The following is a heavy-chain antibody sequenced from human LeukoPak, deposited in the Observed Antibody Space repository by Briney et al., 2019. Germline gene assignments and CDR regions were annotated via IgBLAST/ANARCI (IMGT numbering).Heavy chain of an antibody. V-gene: IGHV1-3*01. CDR2: INAGNGNT. CDR3: ARDSIWGSGTYGFDY. J-gene: IGHJ4*02. D-gene: IGHD1-26*01. Sequence: ASVKVSCKASGYTFTSYAMHWVRQAPGQRLEWMGWINAGNGNTKYSQKFQGRVTITRDTSASTAYMELSSLRSEDTAVYYCARDSIWGSGTYGFDYWGQGALVTVSS. CDR1: GYTFTSYA.